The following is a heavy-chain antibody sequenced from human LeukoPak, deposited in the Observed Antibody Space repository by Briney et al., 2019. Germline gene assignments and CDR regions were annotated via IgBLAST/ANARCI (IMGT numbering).Heavy chain of an antibody. CDR1: GFTFDDYA. D-gene: IGHD2-21*01. J-gene: IGHJ3*02. Sequence: GGSLRLSCAASGFTFDDYAMHWVRQVPGKGLEWVSVIYSGGSTYYADSVKGRFTISRDNSRNTLYLQMNSLRAEDTAVYYCARVGGLIPLYAFDIWGQGTMVTVSS. CDR2: IYSGGST. V-gene: IGHV3-53*01. CDR3: ARVGGLIPLYAFDI.